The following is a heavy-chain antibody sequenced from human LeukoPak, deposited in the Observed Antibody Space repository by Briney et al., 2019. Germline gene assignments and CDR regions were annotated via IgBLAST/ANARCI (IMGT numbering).Heavy chain of an antibody. CDR3: ARAGIHDYTCDY. CDR2: INPNSGGT. Sequence: ASVKVSCKASGYTFTGYYMHWVRQAPGQGLEWMGWINPNSGGTNYAQKFQGRVTMTRDTSISAAYMGLSRLRSDDTAVYYCARAGIHDYTCDYWGQGTLVTVSS. V-gene: IGHV1-2*02. D-gene: IGHD4-4*01. CDR1: GYTFTGYY. J-gene: IGHJ4*02.